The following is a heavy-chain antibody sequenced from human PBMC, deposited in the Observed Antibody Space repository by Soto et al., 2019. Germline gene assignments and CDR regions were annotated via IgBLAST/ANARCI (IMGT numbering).Heavy chain of an antibody. CDR1: GFTFSSYS. Sequence: GGSLRLSCAASGFTFSSYSMNWVRQAPGKGLEWVSSISSSSSYIYYADSVKGRFTISRDNAKNILYLQMNSLRVEDTAVYYCATPDPPAGLNAFDFWGQGTMVTVSS. CDR3: ATPDPPAGLNAFDF. V-gene: IGHV3-21*04. J-gene: IGHJ3*01. CDR2: ISSSSSYI. D-gene: IGHD3-16*01.